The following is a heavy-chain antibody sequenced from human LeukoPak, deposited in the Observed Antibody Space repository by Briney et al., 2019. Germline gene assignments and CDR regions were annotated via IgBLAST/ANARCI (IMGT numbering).Heavy chain of an antibody. J-gene: IGHJ6*02. Sequence: ASVKVSCKASGYTFTGYYMHWVRQAPGQGLEWMGWINPNSGGTNYAQKFQGRVTMTRDTSISTAYMEPSRLRSDDTAVYYCARALPGAQGMDVWGQGTTVTVSS. CDR1: GYTFTGYY. CDR2: INPNSGGT. CDR3: ARALPGAQGMDV. V-gene: IGHV1-2*02.